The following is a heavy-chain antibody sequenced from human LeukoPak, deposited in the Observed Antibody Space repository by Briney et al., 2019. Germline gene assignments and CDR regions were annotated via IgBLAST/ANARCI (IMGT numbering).Heavy chain of an antibody. D-gene: IGHD3-9*01. V-gene: IGHV3-21*01. J-gene: IGHJ4*02. Sequence: PGGSLRLSCAASGFTFSSYAMNWVRQAPGKGLEWVSSISSSSSYIYYADSVKGRLTISRDNAKNSLYLQMNSLRAEDTAVYYCARDKRYFDWLLSGPLDYWGQGTLVTVSS. CDR1: GFTFSSYA. CDR3: ARDKRYFDWLLSGPLDY. CDR2: ISSSSSYI.